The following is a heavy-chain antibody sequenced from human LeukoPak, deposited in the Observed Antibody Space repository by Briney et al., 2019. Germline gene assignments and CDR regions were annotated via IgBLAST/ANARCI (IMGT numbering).Heavy chain of an antibody. D-gene: IGHD4-23*01. CDR1: GGSISSSSYY. CDR2: IYYSGST. V-gene: IGHV4-39*07. CDR3: ARDDGGNGDY. J-gene: IGHJ4*02. Sequence: SETLSLTCTVSGGSISSSSYYWGWIRQPPGKGLEWIGSIYYSGSTYYNPSLKSRVTISVDTSKNQFSLKLSSVTAADTAVYYCARDDGGNGDYWGQGTLVTVSS.